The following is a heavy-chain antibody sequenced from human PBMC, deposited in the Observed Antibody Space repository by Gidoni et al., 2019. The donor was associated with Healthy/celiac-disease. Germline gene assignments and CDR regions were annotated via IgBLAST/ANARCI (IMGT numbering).Heavy chain of an antibody. CDR2: IYYSGST. V-gene: IGHV4-59*01. CDR1: GGSLSNYY. Sequence: QVQLQESGPGLVKPSETLSLTCTVSGGSLSNYYWSWIRQPPGKGLEWIGYIYYSGSTNYNPSLKSRVTLSVDTSKNQFSLKLSSVTAADTAVYYCAKTVLYYDILTGYSNLNWFDPWGQGTLVTVSS. J-gene: IGHJ5*02. D-gene: IGHD3-9*01. CDR3: AKTVLYYDILTGYSNLNWFDP.